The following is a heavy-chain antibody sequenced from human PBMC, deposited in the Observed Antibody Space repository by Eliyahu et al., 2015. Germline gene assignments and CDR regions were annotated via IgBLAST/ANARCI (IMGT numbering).Heavy chain of an antibody. Sequence: EVQLVESGGGLVQPGXSLXLSCXASGFAFDDYAMHWVRQAPGKGXEWVSGISWHSESIGYADSVKGRFTISRDNAKNSLYLQINSLRVEDTAFYYCAKASDYDSSGYYRAAFDIWGQGTRVTVSS. CDR1: GFAFDDYA. CDR3: AKASDYDSSGYYRAAFDI. CDR2: ISWHSESI. J-gene: IGHJ3*02. D-gene: IGHD3-22*01. V-gene: IGHV3-9*01.